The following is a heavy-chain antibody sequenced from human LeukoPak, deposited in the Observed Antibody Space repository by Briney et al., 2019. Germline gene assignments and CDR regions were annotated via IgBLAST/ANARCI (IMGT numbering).Heavy chain of an antibody. V-gene: IGHV3-30-3*01. Sequence: PGGSLRLSCAASGFTFSDYYMSWIRQAPGKGLEWVAVVSYDGTKISYADSVKGRFTMSRDISKNTLYLQMNSLKPEDSALYYCARDRVQIWSYVGTFDSWGQGTLVTVSS. CDR1: GFTFSDYY. CDR2: VSYDGTKI. CDR3: ARDRVQIWSYVGTFDS. J-gene: IGHJ4*02. D-gene: IGHD5-18*01.